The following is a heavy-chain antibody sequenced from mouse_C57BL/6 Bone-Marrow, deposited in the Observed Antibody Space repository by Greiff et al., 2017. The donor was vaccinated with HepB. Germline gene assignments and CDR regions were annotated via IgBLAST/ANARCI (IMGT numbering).Heavy chain of an antibody. Sequence: DVMLVESGGDLVKPGGSLKLSCAASGFTFSSYGMSWVRQTPDKRLEWVATISSGGSYTYYPDSVKGRFTISRDNAKNTLYLQMSSLKSEDTAMYYCARPVIVTSWYYFDYWGQGTTLTVSS. CDR1: GFTFSSYG. CDR3: ARPVIVTSWYYFDY. V-gene: IGHV5-6*02. CDR2: ISSGGSYT. D-gene: IGHD2-5*01. J-gene: IGHJ2*01.